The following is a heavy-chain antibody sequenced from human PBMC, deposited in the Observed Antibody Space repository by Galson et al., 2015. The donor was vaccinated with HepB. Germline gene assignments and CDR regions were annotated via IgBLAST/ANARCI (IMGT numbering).Heavy chain of an antibody. CDR3: ARDVGGYCTNGICYTSRYTISRGGMDV. Sequence: SLRLSCAASGFTFSNYAMHWVRQAPGKGLEWVAVISFDGSNKYYADSVKGRFTISRDNSKNTLYLQMNSLRAEDTAVYYCARDVGGYCTNGICYTSRYTISRGGMDVWGLGTTVIVSS. D-gene: IGHD2-8*01. CDR1: GFTFSNYA. CDR2: ISFDGSNK. V-gene: IGHV3-30-3*01. J-gene: IGHJ6*02.